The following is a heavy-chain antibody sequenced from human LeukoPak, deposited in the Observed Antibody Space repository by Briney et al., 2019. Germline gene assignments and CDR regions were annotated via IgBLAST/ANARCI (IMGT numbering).Heavy chain of an antibody. CDR3: AKDLYQLYHYYYGMDV. V-gene: IGHV3-30*18. CDR1: GFTFSSFG. J-gene: IGHJ6*02. D-gene: IGHD6-6*01. CDR2: ISFDGSNK. Sequence: GGSLRLSCAASGFTFSSFGMHWVRQAPGKGLEWVALISFDGSNKYYADSVKGRFTISRDNSKNTLYLQMNSLRAEDTAVYYCAKDLYQLYHYYYGMDVWGQGTTVTVSS.